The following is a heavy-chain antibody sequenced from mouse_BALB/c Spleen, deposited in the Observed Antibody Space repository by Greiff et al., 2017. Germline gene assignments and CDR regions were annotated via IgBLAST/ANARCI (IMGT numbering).Heavy chain of an antibody. CDR3: TTGAWFAY. V-gene: IGHV1-15*01. J-gene: IGHJ3*01. D-gene: IGHD4-1*01. CDR2: IDPETGGT. Sequence: QVQLQQSGAELVRPGASVTLSCKASGYTFTDYEMHWVKQTPVHGLEWIGAIDPETGGTAYNQKFKGMATLTADKSSSTAYMELRSLTSEDSAVYYCTTGAWFAYWGQGTLVTVSA. CDR1: GYTFTDYE.